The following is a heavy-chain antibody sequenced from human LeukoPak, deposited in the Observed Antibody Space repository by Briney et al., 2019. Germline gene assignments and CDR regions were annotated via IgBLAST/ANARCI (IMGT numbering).Heavy chain of an antibody. D-gene: IGHD6-13*01. V-gene: IGHV3-33*03. J-gene: IGHJ5*02. Sequence: GGSLRLSCAPHGLTFSNNGMDSVRQAPGKGLEWVAVIWYDGSNKYYADSVKGRFTISRDNAKNSLYLQMNSLRAEDTAVYYCATVGAAAGILGWFDPWGQGTLVTVSS. CDR2: IWYDGSNK. CDR1: GLTFSNNG. CDR3: ATVGAAAGILGWFDP.